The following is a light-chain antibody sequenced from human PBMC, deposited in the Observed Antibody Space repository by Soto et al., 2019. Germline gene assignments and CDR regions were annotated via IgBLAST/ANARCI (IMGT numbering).Light chain of an antibody. J-gene: IGKJ1*01. Sequence: AIQMTQSPSSLSASVGDRVTITCRASRDIGHDLCWYQQKPGKAPKHLIFAASNLQSGVPSRFSGGGSGTDFTLAISSLQADDFATYYCLQHFNFPWTFGQGTKVE. V-gene: IGKV1-6*01. CDR2: AAS. CDR3: LQHFNFPWT. CDR1: RDIGHD.